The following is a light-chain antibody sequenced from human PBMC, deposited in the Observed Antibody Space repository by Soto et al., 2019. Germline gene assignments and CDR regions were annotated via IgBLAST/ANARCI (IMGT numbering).Light chain of an antibody. CDR2: EVT. CDR1: SNDIGGYNY. CDR3: CSSTGSNYLYV. J-gene: IGLJ1*01. Sequence: QSVLTQPPSASGSPGQSVTISCTGTSNDIGGYNYVSWYQQHPGKAPKLMIYEVTKRPSGVPDRFSGSRSGNTASLTVSGLQAEDAADYYCCSSTGSNYLYVFGTGTKVTVL. V-gene: IGLV2-8*01.